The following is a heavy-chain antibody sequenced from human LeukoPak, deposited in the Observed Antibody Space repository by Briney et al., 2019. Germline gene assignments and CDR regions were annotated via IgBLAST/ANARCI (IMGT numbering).Heavy chain of an antibody. D-gene: IGHD2-15*01. CDR1: GGSISSYY. CDR3: ARARRQCSGGSCYFTNYDY. J-gene: IGHJ4*02. Sequence: PSETLSLTCTVSGGSISSYYWSWIRQPAGKGLEWIGRIYTSGSTNYNPSLKSRVTMSVDTSKNQFSLKLSSVTAADTAVYYCARARRQCSGGSCYFTNYDYWAREPWSPSPQ. CDR2: IYTSGST. V-gene: IGHV4-4*07.